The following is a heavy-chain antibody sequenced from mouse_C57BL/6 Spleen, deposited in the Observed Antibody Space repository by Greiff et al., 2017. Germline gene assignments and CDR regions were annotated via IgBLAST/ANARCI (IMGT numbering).Heavy chain of an antibody. Sequence: QVQLKQSGAELVRPGASVTLSCKASGYTFTDYEMHWVKQTPVHGLEWIGAIDPETGGTAYNQKFKGKAILTADKSSSTAYMELRSLTSEDSAVYYCTRAEGALFYAMDYWGQGTSVTVSS. V-gene: IGHV1-15*01. CDR3: TRAEGALFYAMDY. J-gene: IGHJ4*01. CDR1: GYTFTDYE. D-gene: IGHD3-1*01. CDR2: IDPETGGT.